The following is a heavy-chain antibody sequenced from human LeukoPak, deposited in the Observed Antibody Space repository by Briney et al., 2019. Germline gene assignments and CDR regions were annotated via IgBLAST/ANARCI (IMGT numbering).Heavy chain of an antibody. J-gene: IGHJ4*02. CDR2: ISGSAHKI. V-gene: IGHV3-23*01. D-gene: IGHD5-18*01. Sequence: GRSLRLSCVASGITFSNYAVSWVRQAPEKGLDWVSVISGSAHKIRYADSVKGRFTISRDNSENIVYLQMNNLRAEDTAVYYCAGRVTGYSSGYVYWGQGTLVTVPS. CDR1: GITFSNYA. CDR3: AGRVTGYSSGYVY.